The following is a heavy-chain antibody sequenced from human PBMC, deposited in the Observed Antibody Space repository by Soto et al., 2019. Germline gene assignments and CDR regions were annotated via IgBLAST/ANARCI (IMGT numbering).Heavy chain of an antibody. J-gene: IGHJ4*02. CDR2: IGGNGVST. CDR3: ASDVSHDY. Sequence: GGSLRLSCAASGFTFSSHAMDWVRQAPGKGLEWVSTIGGNGVSTYYADSVEGRFTISRDNSKSTLYLQMNSLRAEDTAIYYCASDVSHDYWGQGTLVTVSS. V-gene: IGHV3-23*01. CDR1: GFTFSSHA.